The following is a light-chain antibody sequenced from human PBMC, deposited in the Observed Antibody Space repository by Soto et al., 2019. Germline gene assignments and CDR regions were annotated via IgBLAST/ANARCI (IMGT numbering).Light chain of an antibody. CDR1: QDISSY. CDR3: QQSYSTPRT. CDR2: GAS. Sequence: DVQLTQSPSFLSASVGDRVTITCRASQDISSYLAWYQQKPGKAPSLLIYGASTLERGVPPRFSGSGSGTDFTLTISCLQSEDFATYYCQQSYSTPRTFGQGTKVDIK. V-gene: IGKV1-9*01. J-gene: IGKJ1*01.